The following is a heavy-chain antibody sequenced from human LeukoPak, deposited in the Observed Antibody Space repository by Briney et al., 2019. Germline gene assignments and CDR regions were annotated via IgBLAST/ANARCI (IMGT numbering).Heavy chain of an antibody. Sequence: SETLSLTCTVSGGSISSGDYYWSWIRQPPGKGLEWIGYIYHSGSTYYNPSLKSRVTISVDRSKNQLSLKLSSVTAADTAVYYCARVERGGVVVPAYYFDYWGQGTLVTVSS. V-gene: IGHV4-30-2*01. D-gene: IGHD2-2*01. CDR3: ARVERGGVVVPAYYFDY. CDR1: GGSISSGDYY. J-gene: IGHJ4*02. CDR2: IYHSGST.